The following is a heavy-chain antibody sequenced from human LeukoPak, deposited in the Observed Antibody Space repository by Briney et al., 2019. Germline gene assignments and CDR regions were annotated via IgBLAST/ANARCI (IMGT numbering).Heavy chain of an antibody. J-gene: IGHJ6*02. D-gene: IGHD2-2*01. CDR3: ATIPNCSSTSCSRHYYYYYGMDV. Sequence: GASVKVSCKVSGYTLTELSMHWVRQAPGEGLEWMGGFDPEDGETIYAQKFQGRVTMTEDTSTDTAYMELSSLRSEDTAVYYCATIPNCSSTSCSRHYYYYYGMDVWGQGTTVTVSS. CDR2: FDPEDGET. V-gene: IGHV1-24*01. CDR1: GYTLTELS.